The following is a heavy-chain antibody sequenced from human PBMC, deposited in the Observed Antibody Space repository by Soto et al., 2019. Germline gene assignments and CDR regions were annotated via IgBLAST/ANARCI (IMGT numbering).Heavy chain of an antibody. V-gene: IGHV6-1*01. D-gene: IGHD1-1*01. CDR2: TYYRSKWYN. CDR3: ARDAPTGTTSYYYGMDV. CDR1: GDSVSSNSAA. Sequence: PSQTLSLTCAISGDSVSSNSAAWNWIRQSPSRGLEWLGRTYYRSKWYNDYAVSVKSRITINPDTSKNQFSLQLNSVNPEDTAVYYCARDAPTGTTSYYYGMDVWGQGTTVTVSS. J-gene: IGHJ6*02.